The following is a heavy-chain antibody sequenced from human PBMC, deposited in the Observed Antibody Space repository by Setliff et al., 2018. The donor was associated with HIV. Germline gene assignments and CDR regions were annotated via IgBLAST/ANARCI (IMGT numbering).Heavy chain of an antibody. J-gene: IGHJ5*02. Sequence: SETLSLTCGVYGASFSGNYWSWIRQPPGKGLEWTGSTYHDGKTYYNPSLKSRLTISVDTPKNQFSLKLDSVTAADTAVYYCASRVYYYDESRTLREEGFVPWGQGTLVTVSS. D-gene: IGHD3-22*01. CDR1: GASFSGNY. CDR2: TYHDGKT. V-gene: IGHV4-34*01. CDR3: ASRVYYYDESRTLREEGFVP.